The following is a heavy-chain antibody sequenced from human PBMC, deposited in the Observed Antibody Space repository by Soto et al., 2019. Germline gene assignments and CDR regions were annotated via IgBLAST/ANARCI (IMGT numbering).Heavy chain of an antibody. J-gene: IGHJ4*02. CDR1: GGSISSSNW. CDR3: ARDTSGWGELLYGVYFDY. V-gene: IGHV4-4*02. D-gene: IGHD1-26*01. CDR2: IYHSGST. Sequence: PSETLSLTCAVSGGSISSSNWWSWVRQPPGKGLEWIGEIYHSGSTNYNPSLKSRVTISVDKSKNQFSLKLSSVTAADTAVYYCARDTSGWGELLYGVYFDYWGQGTLVTVSS.